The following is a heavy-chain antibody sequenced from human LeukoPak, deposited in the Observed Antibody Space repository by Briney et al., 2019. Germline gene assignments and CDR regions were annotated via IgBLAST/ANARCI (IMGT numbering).Heavy chain of an antibody. CDR3: AGTYYDRRHHFDY. Sequence: SETLSLTCTVSGGSISSSSYYWGWIRQPPGKGLEWIGSIYYSGSTYYNPSLKSRVTISVDTSKNQFSLKLSSVTAADTAVYYCAGTYYDRRHHFDYWGQGTLVTVSS. D-gene: IGHD3-22*01. V-gene: IGHV4-39*01. J-gene: IGHJ4*02. CDR2: IYYSGST. CDR1: GGSISSSSYY.